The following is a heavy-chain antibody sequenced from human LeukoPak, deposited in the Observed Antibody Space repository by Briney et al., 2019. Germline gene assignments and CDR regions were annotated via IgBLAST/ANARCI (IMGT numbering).Heavy chain of an antibody. CDR2: ISSSSSYI. D-gene: IGHD2-15*01. Sequence: GGSLRLSCAASGFTFSSYSMNWVRQAPGKGLEWVSSISSSSSYIYYADSVKGRFTISRDNAKNSLYLQMNSLRAEDTAVYYCARGASRIRYCSGGSCYDAFDIWGQGTMVTVSS. CDR1: GFTFSSYS. V-gene: IGHV3-21*01. J-gene: IGHJ3*02. CDR3: ARGASRIRYCSGGSCYDAFDI.